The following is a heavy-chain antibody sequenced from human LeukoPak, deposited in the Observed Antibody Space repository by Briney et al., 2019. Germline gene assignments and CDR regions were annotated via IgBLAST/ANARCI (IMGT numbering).Heavy chain of an antibody. Sequence: GGSLRLSCAASGFTFSSYDMHWVRQATGKGLEWVSAIGTAGDTYYPGSVKGRFTISRENAKNTLYLQMNSLRAGDTAVYYCARVQGLDFRWYFDLWGRGTLVTVSS. J-gene: IGHJ2*01. CDR3: ARVQGLDFRWYFDL. CDR2: IGTAGDT. V-gene: IGHV3-13*01. CDR1: GFTFSSYD.